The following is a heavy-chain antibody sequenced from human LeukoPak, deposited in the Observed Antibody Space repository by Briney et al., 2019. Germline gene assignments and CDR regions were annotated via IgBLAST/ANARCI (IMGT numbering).Heavy chain of an antibody. CDR1: GFSFSSYW. CDR2: IKQDGSEQ. D-gene: IGHD2-8*01. CDR3: ARGLSYCSNGICPFDY. V-gene: IGHV3-7*01. Sequence: GGSLRLSCAPSGFSFSSYWMAWVRQAPGKDLEWVGNIKQDGSEQYYVDSLQGRFTISRDNAKNSLYLQMNSLRVEDTAVYYCARGLSYCSNGICPFDYWGQGTLVTVSS. J-gene: IGHJ4*02.